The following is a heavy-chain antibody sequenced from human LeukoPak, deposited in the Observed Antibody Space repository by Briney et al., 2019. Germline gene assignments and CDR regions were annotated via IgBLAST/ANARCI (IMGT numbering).Heavy chain of an antibody. Sequence: ASVKVSCKVSGYSLTELSMHWVRQAPGEGLEWMGGFASEDGQTIYAQKFQGRLTMTEDTSTDTAYMDLSSLSSDDTAIYYCTTGPGAISDDDYWGQGTLVTVSS. J-gene: IGHJ4*02. CDR3: TTGPGAISDDDY. CDR2: FASEDGQT. V-gene: IGHV1-24*01. D-gene: IGHD4/OR15-4a*01. CDR1: GYSLTELS.